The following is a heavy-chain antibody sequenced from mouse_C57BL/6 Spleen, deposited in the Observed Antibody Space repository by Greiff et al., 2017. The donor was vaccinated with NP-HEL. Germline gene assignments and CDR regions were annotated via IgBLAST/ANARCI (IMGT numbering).Heavy chain of an antibody. CDR2: IHPNSGST. J-gene: IGHJ3*01. CDR1: GYTFTSYW. V-gene: IGHV1-64*01. CDR3: ARGDYYGSSYFAY. Sequence: QVQLQQPGAELVKPGASVKLSCKASGYTFTSYWMHWVKQRPGQGLKWIGMIHPNSGSTNYNEKFKSKATLTVDKSSSTAYMQLSSLTSEDSAVYYCARGDYYGSSYFAYWGQGTLVTVSA. D-gene: IGHD1-1*01.